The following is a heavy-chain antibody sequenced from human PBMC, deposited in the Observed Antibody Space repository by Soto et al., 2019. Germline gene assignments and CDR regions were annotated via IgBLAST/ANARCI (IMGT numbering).Heavy chain of an antibody. CDR2: INHSGST. CDR1: GGSFSGYY. J-gene: IGHJ4*02. V-gene: IGHV4-34*01. Sequence: SETLSLTCAVYGGSFSGYYWSWIRQPPGKGLEWIGEINHSGSTNYNPSLKSRVTISVDTSKNQFPLKLSSVTAADTAVYYCAREGRCSGGSCFYFDYWGQGTLVTVSS. CDR3: AREGRCSGGSCFYFDY. D-gene: IGHD2-15*01.